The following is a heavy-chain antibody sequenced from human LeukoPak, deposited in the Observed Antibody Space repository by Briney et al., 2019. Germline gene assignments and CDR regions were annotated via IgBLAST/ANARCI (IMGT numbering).Heavy chain of an antibody. Sequence: PGGSLRLSCAASGFTFSSYWMSWVRQDPGKGLEWVANIKQDGSEKYYVDSVKGRFTISRDNAKNSLYLQMNSLRAEDTAVYYCARDWYDSSGYYFYYFDYWGQGTLLPVSS. J-gene: IGHJ4*02. CDR2: IKQDGSEK. V-gene: IGHV3-7*01. CDR3: ARDWYDSSGYYFYYFDY. CDR1: GFTFSSYW. D-gene: IGHD3-22*01.